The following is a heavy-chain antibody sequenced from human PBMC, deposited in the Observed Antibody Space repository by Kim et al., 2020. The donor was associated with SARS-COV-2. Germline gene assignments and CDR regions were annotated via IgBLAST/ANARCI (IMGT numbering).Heavy chain of an antibody. J-gene: IGHJ6*02. Sequence: GGSLRLSCAASGFTFSDYYMTWIRQAPGKGLEWLSYISISGTTIYYADSVKGRFTISRDNAKSSLYLQMNSLRAEDTAVYYCARDGAYCGGDCPYIGYYYYGMDVWGQGTTVTVSS. CDR1: GFTFSDYY. CDR3: ARDGAYCGGDCPYIGYYYYGMDV. V-gene: IGHV3-11*04. CDR2: ISISGTTI. D-gene: IGHD2-21*02.